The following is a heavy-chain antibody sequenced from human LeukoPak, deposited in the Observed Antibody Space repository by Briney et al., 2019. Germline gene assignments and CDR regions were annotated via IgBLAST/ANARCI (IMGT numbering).Heavy chain of an antibody. CDR1: GFTFSSYG. CDR3: AKDVRLYTPYYMDV. J-gene: IGHJ6*03. Sequence: GGSPRLSCAASGFTFSSYGMHWVRQAPGKGLEWVAVIWYVGSNKYYADSVKGRFTISRDNSKNTLYLQMNSLRAEDTAVYYCAKDVRLYTPYYMDVWGKGTTVTVSS. CDR2: IWYVGSNK. D-gene: IGHD2-2*02. V-gene: IGHV3-33*06.